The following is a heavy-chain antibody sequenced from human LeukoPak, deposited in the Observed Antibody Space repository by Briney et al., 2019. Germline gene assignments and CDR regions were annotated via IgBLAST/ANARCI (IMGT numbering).Heavy chain of an antibody. CDR2: IYYTGST. V-gene: IGHV4-39*07. CDR3: ARGLYYDSSGYHAFDI. J-gene: IGHJ3*02. Sequence: SETLSLTCTVSGGSISSYYWGWIRQPPGKGLDWIGSIYYTGSTYYNPSLKSRVTISVDKSKNQFSLNLSSVTAADTAVYYCARGLYYDSSGYHAFDIWGRGTMVTVSS. CDR1: GGSISSYY. D-gene: IGHD3-22*01.